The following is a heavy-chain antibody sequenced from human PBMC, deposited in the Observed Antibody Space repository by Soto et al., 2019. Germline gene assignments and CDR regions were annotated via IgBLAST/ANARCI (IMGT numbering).Heavy chain of an antibody. D-gene: IGHD3-10*01. CDR1: GGSISSYY. J-gene: IGHJ5*02. CDR3: ARDETSYYYGSGSPTFDP. Sequence: SETLSLTCTVPGGSISSYYWSWIRQPAGKGLEWIGRIYTSGSTNYNPSLKSRVTMSVDTSKNQFSLKLSSVTAADTAVYYCARDETSYYYGSGSPTFDPWGQGTLVTVSS. V-gene: IGHV4-4*07. CDR2: IYTSGST.